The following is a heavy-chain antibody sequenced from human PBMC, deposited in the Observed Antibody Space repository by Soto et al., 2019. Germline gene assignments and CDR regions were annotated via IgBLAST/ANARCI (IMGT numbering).Heavy chain of an antibody. J-gene: IGHJ6*02. V-gene: IGHV3-30*03. CDR1: GFTFNSYG. CDR3: ARTRSAWSDFHYYSLDV. CDR2: ISYDSTKT. Sequence: QVQLVESGGGVVQPGRSLRLSCAASGFTFNSYGMHWVRQGPGNGLEWVAFISYDSTKTYYADSVKGRFTISRDNSNSGLYVQMNSLTGEDTAVYYGARTRSAWSDFHYYSLDVWGQGTTVTVSS. D-gene: IGHD1-26*01.